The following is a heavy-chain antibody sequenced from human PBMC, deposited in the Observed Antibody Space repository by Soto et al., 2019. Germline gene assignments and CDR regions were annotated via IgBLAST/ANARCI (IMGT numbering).Heavy chain of an antibody. D-gene: IGHD5-18*01. CDR2: IIPIFGTA. CDR3: ARDSERYSYGRNWFDP. V-gene: IGHV1-69*06. CDR1: GGAFSSYA. Sequence: VAPVKVSCKASGGAFSSYAISWVRQAPGQGLEWMGWIIPIFGTANYAQKFQGRVTITADKSTSTAYMELSSLRSEDTAVYYCARDSERYSYGRNWFDPWGQGTLVTVSS. J-gene: IGHJ5*02.